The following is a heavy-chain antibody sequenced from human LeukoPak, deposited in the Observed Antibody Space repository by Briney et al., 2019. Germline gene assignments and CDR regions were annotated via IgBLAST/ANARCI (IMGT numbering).Heavy chain of an antibody. J-gene: IGHJ4*02. D-gene: IGHD5-18*01. Sequence: PGGSLRLSCAASGFTFSTYSMNWVRQAPGKGLEWVSAISSSGGSTYYADSVKGRFTISRDNSKSTLYLQMNSLRAEDTAVYYCAKDRRSTAMVMLLWDYWGQGTLVTVSS. V-gene: IGHV3-23*01. CDR2: ISSSGGST. CDR3: AKDRRSTAMVMLLWDY. CDR1: GFTFSTYS.